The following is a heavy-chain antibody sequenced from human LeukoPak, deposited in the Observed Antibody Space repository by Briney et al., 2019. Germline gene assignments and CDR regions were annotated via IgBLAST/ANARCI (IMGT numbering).Heavy chain of an antibody. CDR1: GGSFSGYY. Sequence: PSETLSLTCAVYGGSFSGYYWSWIRQPAGKGLEWIGRVYTSGSTNYNPSLKSRVTMSVDTSKHPFSLKLNSVTAADTAVYYCARVGARYGSGSYSAFDIWGQGTMVTVSS. J-gene: IGHJ3*02. CDR3: ARVGARYGSGSYSAFDI. V-gene: IGHV4-59*10. D-gene: IGHD3-10*01. CDR2: VYTSGST.